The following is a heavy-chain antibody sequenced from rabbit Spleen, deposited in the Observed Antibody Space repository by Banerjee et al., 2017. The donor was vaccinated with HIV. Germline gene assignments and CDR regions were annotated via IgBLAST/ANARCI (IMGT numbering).Heavy chain of an antibody. Sequence: QQLEESGGDLVQPGASLTLTCTASGIDFSNYNFMCWVRQAPGKGLEWIACIDIGSRDFTYYASWAKGRFTISKTSSTTVTLQMTSLTAADTATYFCARDLDGVIGWNFGWWGPGTLVTVS. CDR3: ARDLDGVIGWNFGW. J-gene: IGHJ4*01. CDR2: IDIGSRDFT. CDR1: GIDFSNYNF. V-gene: IGHV1S40*01. D-gene: IGHD4-1*01.